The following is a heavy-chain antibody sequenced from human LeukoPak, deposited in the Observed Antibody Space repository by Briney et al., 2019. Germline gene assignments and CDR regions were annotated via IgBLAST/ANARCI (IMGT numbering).Heavy chain of an antibody. CDR3: TSHTGTGDAFRPFHI. CDR2: IKQDGTEK. V-gene: IGHV3-7*01. D-gene: IGHD2-21*02. J-gene: IGHJ3*02. Sequence: HPGGSLRLSCAASGFTFSIYWMNWVRQAPGKGLEWVANIKQDGTEKYYVDSVKGRFTISRDNAKNSLYLQMNSLRAEDTAVYYCTSHTGTGDAFRPFHIWGQGTMVTVSS. CDR1: GFTFSIYW.